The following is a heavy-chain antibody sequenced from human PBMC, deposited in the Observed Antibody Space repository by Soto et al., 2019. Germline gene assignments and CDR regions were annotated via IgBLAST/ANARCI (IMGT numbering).Heavy chain of an antibody. CDR3: ARGGSGYSGYDY. Sequence: SETLSLTCTVSGGSISSGDYYWSLIRQPPGKGLEWIGEINHSGSTNYNPSLKSRVTISVDTSKNQFSLKLSSVTAADTAVYYCARGGSGYSGYDYWGQGTLVTVSS. J-gene: IGHJ4*02. CDR1: GGSISSGDYY. D-gene: IGHD5-12*01. V-gene: IGHV4-39*07. CDR2: INHSGST.